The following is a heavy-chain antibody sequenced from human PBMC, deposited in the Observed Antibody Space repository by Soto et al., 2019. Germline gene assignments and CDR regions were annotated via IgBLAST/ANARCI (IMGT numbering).Heavy chain of an antibody. Sequence: RASVKVSCKASGGTFSSYAISWVRQAPGQGLEWMGGIIPIFGTANYAQKFQGRVTITADESTSTAYMELSSLRSEDTAVYYCARDSWAGMALYYGETQSQPDYYYGMDVWGQGTTVTVSS. CDR2: IIPIFGTA. CDR3: ARDSWAGMALYYGETQSQPDYYYGMDV. J-gene: IGHJ6*02. V-gene: IGHV1-69*13. D-gene: IGHD4-17*01. CDR1: GGTFSSYA.